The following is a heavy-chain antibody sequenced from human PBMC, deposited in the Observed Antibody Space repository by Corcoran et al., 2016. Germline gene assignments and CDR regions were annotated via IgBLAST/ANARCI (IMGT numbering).Heavy chain of an antibody. CDR2: IYYSGST. CDR3: ARGLVIVVPAGMDY. Sequence: QLQLQESGPGLVKPSENLSLTCTVSGGSISSSSYYWGWIRQPPGKGLEWIGRIYYSGSTYYNPSLKSRVTISVDTSKNQFSLKLSSVNAADTAVYYCARGLVIVVPAGMDYWGQGTLVTVSS. D-gene: IGHD3-22*01. J-gene: IGHJ4*02. CDR1: GGSISSSSYY. V-gene: IGHV4-39*07.